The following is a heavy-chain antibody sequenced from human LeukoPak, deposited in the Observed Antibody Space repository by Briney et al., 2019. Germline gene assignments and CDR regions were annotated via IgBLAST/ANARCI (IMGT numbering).Heavy chain of an antibody. Sequence: GGPLRLSCAASGFTLSSDAMSGVRQAPRKGLEWVSGISGSGSSTYYADSVKGRFTISRDNSKNTLYLQMNGLRADDTALYYCAKVFHYGSGSYGSFENWGQGALVTVSS. V-gene: IGHV3-23*01. CDR1: GFTLSSDA. CDR3: AKVFHYGSGSYGSFEN. CDR2: ISGSGSST. D-gene: IGHD3-10*01. J-gene: IGHJ4*02.